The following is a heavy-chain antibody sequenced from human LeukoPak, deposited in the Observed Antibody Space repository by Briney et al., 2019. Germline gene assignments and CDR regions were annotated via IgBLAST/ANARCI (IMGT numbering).Heavy chain of an antibody. J-gene: IGHJ4*02. Sequence: SGTLSLTCTVSGGSISSYYWSWIRQPPGKGLEWIGYIHYSGSTNYNPSLKSRVTISVDTSKNQFSLKLSSVTAADTAVYYCARGAVGATPLNYWGQGTLVTVSS. CDR2: IHYSGST. V-gene: IGHV4-59*01. CDR1: GGSISSYY. CDR3: ARGAVGATPLNY. D-gene: IGHD1-26*01.